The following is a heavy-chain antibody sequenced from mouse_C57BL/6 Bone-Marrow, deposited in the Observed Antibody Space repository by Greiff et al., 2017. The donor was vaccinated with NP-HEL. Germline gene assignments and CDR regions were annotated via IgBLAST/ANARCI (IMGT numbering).Heavy chain of an antibody. D-gene: IGHD2-3*01. CDR2: FVPENGDT. Sequence: EVQLQQSGAELVRPGASVKLSCTASGFNIKDDYMHWVKQRPEQGLEWIGWFVPENGDTEYASKFQGKATITADTSSNPAYLQLSSLTSEDTAVYYCTTEGWLLRGAYWGQGTLVTVSA. CDR3: TTEGWLLRGAY. J-gene: IGHJ3*01. V-gene: IGHV14-4*01. CDR1: GFNIKDDY.